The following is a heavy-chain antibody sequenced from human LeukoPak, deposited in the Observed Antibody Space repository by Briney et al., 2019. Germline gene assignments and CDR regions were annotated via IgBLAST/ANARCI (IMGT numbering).Heavy chain of an antibody. CDR1: GFTFSSYAM. CDR3: ARSSPHNWFDP. D-gene: IGHD2-2*01. J-gene: IGHJ5*02. V-gene: IGHV4-4*02. Sequence: PGGSLRLSCAASGFTFSSYAMSWVRQPPGKGLEWIGEIYHSGSTNYNPSLKSRVTISIDKSKNQFSLKLSSVTAADTAVYYCARSSPHNWFDPWGQGTLVTVSS. CDR2: IYHSGST.